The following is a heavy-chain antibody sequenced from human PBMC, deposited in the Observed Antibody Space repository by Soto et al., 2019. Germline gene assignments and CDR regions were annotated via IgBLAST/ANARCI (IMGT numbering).Heavy chain of an antibody. D-gene: IGHD3-16*02. CDR3: ARTWGFTFGGVIEKYNWFDP. J-gene: IGHJ5*02. V-gene: IGHV4-30-2*01. CDR2: IYHSGST. CDR1: GGSISSGGYS. Sequence: SETLSLTCAVSGGSISSGGYSWSWIRQPPGKGLEWIGYIYHSGSTYYNPSLKSRVTITVDRSKNQFSLKLSSVTAADTAVYYCARTWGFTFGGVIEKYNWFDPWGQG.